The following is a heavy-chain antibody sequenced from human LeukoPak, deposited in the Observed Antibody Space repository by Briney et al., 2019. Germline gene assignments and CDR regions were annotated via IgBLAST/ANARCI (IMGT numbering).Heavy chain of an antibody. CDR2: ISAYNGNT. V-gene: IGHV1-18*01. CDR3: ARDAMLPYYYDSSGYDPSFDI. Sequence: ASVKVSCKASGYTFTSYGISWVRQAPGQGLEWMGWISAYNGNTSYAQKLQGRVTMTTDTSTSTAYMELRSLRSDDTAVYYCARDAMLPYYYDSSGYDPSFDIWGQGTMVTVSS. D-gene: IGHD3-22*01. CDR1: GYTFTSYG. J-gene: IGHJ3*02.